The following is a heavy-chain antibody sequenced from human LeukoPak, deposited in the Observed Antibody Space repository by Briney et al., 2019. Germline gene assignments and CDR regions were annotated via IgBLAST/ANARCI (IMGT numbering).Heavy chain of an antibody. V-gene: IGHV4-30-2*01. CDR2: IYHTGST. D-gene: IGHD2-21*02. CDR3: ALSYCGGDCSSSDAFDI. Sequence: SETLSLTCDVSGGSISSGLYSWSWIRQPLGKGLEWLGYIYHTGSTYYNPSLKSRFTISVDKSKKQFFLRLSSVTAADTAVYYCALSYCGGDCSSSDAFDIWGQGTMVTVSS. J-gene: IGHJ3*02. CDR1: GGSISSGLYS.